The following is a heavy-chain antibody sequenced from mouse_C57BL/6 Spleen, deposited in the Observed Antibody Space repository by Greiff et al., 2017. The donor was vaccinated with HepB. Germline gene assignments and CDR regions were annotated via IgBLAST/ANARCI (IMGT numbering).Heavy chain of an antibody. CDR3: ARGGYYDYDGWFAY. V-gene: IGHV1-42*01. J-gene: IGHJ3*01. Sequence: VQLQQSGPELVKPGASVKISCKASGYSFTGYYMNWVKQSPEKSLEWIGEINPSTGGTTYNQKFKAKATLTVDTSSSTAYMQLKSLTSEDSAVYYGARGGYYDYDGWFAYWGQGTLVTVSA. CDR1: GYSFTGYY. CDR2: INPSTGGT. D-gene: IGHD2-4*01.